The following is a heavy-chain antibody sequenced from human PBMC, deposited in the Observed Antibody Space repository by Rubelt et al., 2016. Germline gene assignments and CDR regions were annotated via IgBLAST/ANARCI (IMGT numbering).Heavy chain of an antibody. J-gene: IGHJ4*02. V-gene: IGHV3-7*04. CDR3: ARGKVVRPTIFDY. CDR2: IIPDGSET. Sequence: EVQLVESGGGLVQPGGSLRLSCAPSGFIFSDYCMSWVRQAPGKGLEWVANIIPDGSETYYVDSVTGRFTVSRDNAKNSLYLQMNSLRAEETAVYYWARGKVVRPTIFDYWGQGIVVTVSS. CDR1: GFIFSDYC. D-gene: IGHD1-26*01.